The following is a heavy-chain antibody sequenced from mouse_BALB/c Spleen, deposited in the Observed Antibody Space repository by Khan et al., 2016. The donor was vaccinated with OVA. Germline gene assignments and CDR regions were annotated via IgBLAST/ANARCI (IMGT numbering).Heavy chain of an antibody. CDR3: ASHLTGSFAY. V-gene: IGHV5-6*01. J-gene: IGHJ3*01. CDR1: GFTFSSYS. D-gene: IGHD4-1*01. CDR2: ISSGGDYT. Sequence: EVQLVESGGDLVEPGGSLKLSCAASGFTFSSYSMYWVRQTPDTRLEWVATISSGGDYTYYPDIVTGRFTISRDNAKNTLYLQMSSLKSEDTAMYDCASHLTGSFAYWGQGTLVAVSA.